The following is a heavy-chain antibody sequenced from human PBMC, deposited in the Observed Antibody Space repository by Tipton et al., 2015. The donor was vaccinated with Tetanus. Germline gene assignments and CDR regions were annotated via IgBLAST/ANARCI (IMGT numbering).Heavy chain of an antibody. V-gene: IGHV4-59*08. CDR3: ARGGLTPYEKDY. CDR1: GGSISSYY. Sequence: TLSLTCSVSGGSISSYYWSWIRQPPGKGLEWIGYIYYSGSTNYNPSLKSRVTTSVDTSKNQFSLKLSSVTAADTAVYYCARGGLTPYEKDYWGQGTLVTVSS. J-gene: IGHJ4*02. CDR2: IYYSGST. D-gene: IGHD3-3*01.